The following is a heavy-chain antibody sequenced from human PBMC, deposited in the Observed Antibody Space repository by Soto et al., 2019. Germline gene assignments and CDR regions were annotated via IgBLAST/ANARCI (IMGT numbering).Heavy chain of an antibody. CDR2: MFHSGSA. D-gene: IGHD3-10*01. V-gene: IGHV4-30-2*01. Sequence: SETLSLTCAVSGGSISSGDYSWSWIRQPPGKSLEWIGYMFHSGSAYYNPSLKSRVTISVDRSKNQFSLKLTSLTAADTAVYYFSRGKRGIRYYGSGTSDWLDPWGQGTLVTVSS. CDR1: GGSISSGDYS. J-gene: IGHJ5*02. CDR3: SRGKRGIRYYGSGTSDWLDP.